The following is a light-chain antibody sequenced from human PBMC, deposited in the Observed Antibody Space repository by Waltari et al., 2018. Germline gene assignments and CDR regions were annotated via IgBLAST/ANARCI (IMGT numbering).Light chain of an antibody. CDR3: QQYGASPLT. J-gene: IGKJ4*01. CDR2: GAS. Sequence: DIVLTQSPGTLSLSPGERATLSCRSSQTVMNNYLAWYQQKPGQAPRLLIHGASRRATGIPDRFSGSGSGTDFTLTISRPEPEDFAVYYCQQYGASPLTFGGGTKVEIK. CDR1: QTVMNNY. V-gene: IGKV3-20*01.